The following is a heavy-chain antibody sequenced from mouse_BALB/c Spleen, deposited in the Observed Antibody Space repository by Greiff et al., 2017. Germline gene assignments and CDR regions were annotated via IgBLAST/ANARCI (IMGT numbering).Heavy chain of an antibody. CDR1: GFTFSSFG. Sequence: EVKLVESGGGLVQPGGSRKLSCAASGFTFSSFGMHWVRQAPEKGLEWVAYISSGSSTIYYADTVKGRFTISRDNPKNTLFLQMTSLRSEDTAMYYCARRGITTVVRGYYYAMDYWGQGTSVTVSS. CDR2: ISSGSSTI. CDR3: ARRGITTVVRGYYYAMDY. V-gene: IGHV5-17*02. J-gene: IGHJ4*01. D-gene: IGHD1-1*01.